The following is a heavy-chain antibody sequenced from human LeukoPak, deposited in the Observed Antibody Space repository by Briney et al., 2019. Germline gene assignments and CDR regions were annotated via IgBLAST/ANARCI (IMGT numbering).Heavy chain of an antibody. D-gene: IGHD5-12*01. CDR3: ATYSGHGFWY. J-gene: IGHJ4*02. Sequence: PGGTLRLSCAASGFTFSSYGMSWVRQAPGKGLEWVSAISGSGGSTYYADSVKGRFTISRDNSKNTLYLQMNSLRAEDTAVYYCATYSGHGFWYWGQGTLVTVSS. V-gene: IGHV3-23*01. CDR1: GFTFSSYG. CDR2: ISGSGGST.